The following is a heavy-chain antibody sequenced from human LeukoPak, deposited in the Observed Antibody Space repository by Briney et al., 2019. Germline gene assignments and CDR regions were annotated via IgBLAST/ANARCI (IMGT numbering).Heavy chain of an antibody. CDR3: ARHWGTSSWYVDY. V-gene: IGHV4-59*08. D-gene: IGHD6-13*01. Sequence: SETLSLTCTVSGGSIGSYSWNWIRQPPGKGLEWIGYIYYSGSTNYNPSLKSRVTISVDTSKNQVSLKLSSVTAADTAVYYCARHWGTSSWYVDYWGQGTLVTVSS. CDR1: GGSIGSYS. J-gene: IGHJ4*02. CDR2: IYYSGST.